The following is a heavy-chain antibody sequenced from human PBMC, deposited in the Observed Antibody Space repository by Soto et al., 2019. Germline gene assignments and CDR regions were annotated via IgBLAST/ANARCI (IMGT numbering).Heavy chain of an antibody. Sequence: EVRLLDSGGGLVQPGGSLRLSCAASGFTFSSYAMSWFRQAPGKGLEWVSAISRSGDTTYYADSVKGRFTISRDNSKNMLYLQLNGLRAEDTAVYYCAKALHNCNDGGYFDYWGQGILVTVSS. D-gene: IGHD1-1*01. J-gene: IGHJ4*02. CDR3: AKALHNCNDGGYFDY. V-gene: IGHV3-23*01. CDR1: GFTFSSYA. CDR2: ISRSGDTT.